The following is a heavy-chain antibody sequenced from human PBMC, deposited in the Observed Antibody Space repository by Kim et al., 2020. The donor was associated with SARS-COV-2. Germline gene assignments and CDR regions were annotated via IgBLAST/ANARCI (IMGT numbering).Heavy chain of an antibody. CDR3: GRSAGGIYYRWFDP. CDR1: GFTFSSYG. CDR2: IRGNGSNT. V-gene: IGHV3-23*01. J-gene: IGHJ5*02. D-gene: IGHD1-26*01. Sequence: GGSLRLSCTASGFTFSSYGMTWVRQAPGKGLEWVSSIRGNGSNTYYADSVKGRFTISRDNSENTLYLQINNLRAEDTAVYSCGRSAGGIYYRWFDPWGQGTLVTVSS.